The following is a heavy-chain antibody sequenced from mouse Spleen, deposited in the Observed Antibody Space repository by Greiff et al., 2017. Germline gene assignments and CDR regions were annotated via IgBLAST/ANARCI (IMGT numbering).Heavy chain of an antibody. D-gene: IGHD4-1*01. J-gene: IGHJ2*01. CDR3: AREGGTDY. CDR2: IDPSDSYT. CDR1: GYTFTSYW. V-gene: IGHV1-69*01. Sequence: QVQLQQSGAELVMPGASVKLSCKASGYTFTSYWMHWVKQRPGQGLEWIGEIDPSDSYTNYNQKFKGKATLTVDKSSSTAYMQLSSLTSEDSAVYYCAREGGTDYWGQGTTLTVSS.